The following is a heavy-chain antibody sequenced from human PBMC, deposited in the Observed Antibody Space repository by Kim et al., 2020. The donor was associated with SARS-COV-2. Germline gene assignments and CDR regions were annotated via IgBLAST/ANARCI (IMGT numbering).Heavy chain of an antibody. CDR2: INHSGST. CDR1: GGSFSGYY. D-gene: IGHD3-10*01. Sequence: SETLSLTCAVYGGSFSGYYWSWIRQPPGKGLEWIGEINHSGSTNYNPSLKSRVTISVDTSKNQFSLKLSSVTAADTAVYYCAGWFGGNTVYYYGMDVWGQGTTVTVSS. CDR3: AGWFGGNTVYYYGMDV. J-gene: IGHJ6*02. V-gene: IGHV4-34*01.